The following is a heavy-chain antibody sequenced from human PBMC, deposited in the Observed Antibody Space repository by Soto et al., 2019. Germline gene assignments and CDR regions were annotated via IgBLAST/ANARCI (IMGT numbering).Heavy chain of an antibody. CDR2: IIPIFGTA. CDR1: GGTFSSYA. J-gene: IGHJ4*02. CDR3: ARVVRDYYDSSGYYFDY. Sequence: SVKVSCKASGGTFSSYAISWVRQAPGQGLEWMGGIIPIFGTANYAQKFQGRVTITADESTSTAYMELSSLRSEDTAVYYCARVVRDYYDSSGYYFDYWGQGTLVTVSS. V-gene: IGHV1-69*13. D-gene: IGHD3-22*01.